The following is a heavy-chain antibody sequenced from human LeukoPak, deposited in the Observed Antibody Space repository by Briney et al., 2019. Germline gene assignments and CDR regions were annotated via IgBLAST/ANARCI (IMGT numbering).Heavy chain of an antibody. CDR1: GGSFSGYY. D-gene: IGHD2/OR15-2a*01. Sequence: PSETLSLTCAVFGGSFSGYYWGWIRRPPGKGLEWIGIIYYSGSTYYNPSLKGRVTISVDTSKNQFSLKLSSVTAADTAVYYCARAFRARYFDLWGRGTLVTVSS. V-gene: IGHV4-34*01. CDR2: IYYSGST. CDR3: ARAFRARYFDL. J-gene: IGHJ2*01.